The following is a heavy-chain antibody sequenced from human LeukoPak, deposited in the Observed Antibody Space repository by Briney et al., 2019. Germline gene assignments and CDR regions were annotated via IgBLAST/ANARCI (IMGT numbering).Heavy chain of an antibody. CDR2: IDPSDSYT. CDR1: GYSFTSYW. J-gene: IGHJ5*02. Sequence: GESLRISCKGSGYSFTSYWISWVRQMPGKGLEWMGRIDPSDSYTNYSPPFQGHVTISADKSISTAYLQWSSLKASDTAMYYCATEYCSGGSCYSMDPWGQGTLVTVSS. V-gene: IGHV5-10-1*01. D-gene: IGHD2-15*01. CDR3: ATEYCSGGSCYSMDP.